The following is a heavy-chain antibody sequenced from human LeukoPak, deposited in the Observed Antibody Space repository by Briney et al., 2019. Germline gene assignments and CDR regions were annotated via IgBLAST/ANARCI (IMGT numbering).Heavy chain of an antibody. CDR2: IYWDDDK. CDR1: GFSLTTNGMG. CDR3: AHRASGSYEGVFDY. Sequence: SGPTLVKPTQTLTLTCTFSGFSLTTNGMGVGWIRQPPGKALEWLALIYWDDDKRYSPSLKSRLTITKDTSTNQVVLTMTNMDPEDTATYYCAHRASGSYEGVFDYWGQGTLVTVSS. J-gene: IGHJ4*02. D-gene: IGHD3-10*01. V-gene: IGHV2-5*02.